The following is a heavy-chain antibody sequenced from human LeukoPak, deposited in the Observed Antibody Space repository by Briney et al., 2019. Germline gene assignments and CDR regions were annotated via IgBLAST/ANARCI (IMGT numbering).Heavy chain of an antibody. CDR1: GYSISTGYY. Sequence: SETLSLTCTVSGYSISTGYYWDWIRQPPGKGLEWIGTFYHGGSTYYNPSLKSRVTISVDTSKNQFSLKLSSVTAADTAVYYCAGPSGRYYYYYMDVWGKGTTVTVSS. CDR3: AGPSGRYYYYYMDV. J-gene: IGHJ6*03. CDR2: FYHGGST. V-gene: IGHV4-38-2*02.